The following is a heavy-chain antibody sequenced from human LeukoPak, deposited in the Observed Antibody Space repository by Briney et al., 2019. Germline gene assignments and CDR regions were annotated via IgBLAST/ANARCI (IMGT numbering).Heavy chain of an antibody. J-gene: IGHJ5*02. CDR2: IRYDGSNK. CDR3: AKDQGSSSYNNWFDP. D-gene: IGHD6-13*01. Sequence: GGSLRLSCAASGFTFSSYGMHWVRQAPGKGLEWVAFIRYDGSNKYYADSVKGRFTISRDNSKNTLYLQMNSLRAEDTAVYYCAKDQGSSSYNNWFDPWGQGTLVTVSS. V-gene: IGHV3-30*02. CDR1: GFTFSSYG.